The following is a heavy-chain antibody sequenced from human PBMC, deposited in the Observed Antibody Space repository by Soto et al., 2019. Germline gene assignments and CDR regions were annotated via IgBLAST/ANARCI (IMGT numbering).Heavy chain of an antibody. J-gene: IGHJ2*01. Sequence: EVQVLQSGGGLVQPGGSLRLSCAASGLTFSRFAMSWVRQAPGKGLEWVATIHGSGAITNYADSVRGRFTISRDNSKDTMYLQLSTLRVEDTAVYYCAKDKGPGSYTNWCFDVWGRGTLVTVSS. D-gene: IGHD3-10*01. CDR1: GLTFSRFA. CDR3: AKDKGPGSYTNWCFDV. CDR2: IHGSGAIT. V-gene: IGHV3-23*01.